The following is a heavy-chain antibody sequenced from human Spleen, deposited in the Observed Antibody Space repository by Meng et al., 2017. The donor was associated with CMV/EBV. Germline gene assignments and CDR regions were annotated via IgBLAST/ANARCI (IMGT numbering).Heavy chain of an antibody. Sequence: FINRAAWNWIRHPPSKGLEWLGRTYYRSKWYTDYALFVKSRITINPDTSKNQFSLQLTSVTPEDTAVYYRARGGDIVVVSPAIPLDYWGQGTLVTVSS. V-gene: IGHV6-1*01. CDR2: TYYRSKWYT. CDR1: FINRAA. J-gene: IGHJ4*02. CDR3: ARGGDIVVVSPAIPLDY. D-gene: IGHD2-2*02.